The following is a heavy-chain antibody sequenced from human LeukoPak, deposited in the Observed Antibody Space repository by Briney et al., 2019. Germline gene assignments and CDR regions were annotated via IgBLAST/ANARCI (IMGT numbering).Heavy chain of an antibody. D-gene: IGHD2-15*01. CDR2: IYYSGST. Sequence: SETLSLTCSVSGGSISSYYWSWLRQPPGKGLEWIGYIYYSGSTNYDPSLKSRVTISVDTSKNQFSLKLSSVTAADTAVYYCARGRYCSGGSCYGFVYFDYWGQGTLVTVSS. J-gene: IGHJ4*02. CDR1: GGSISSYY. V-gene: IGHV4-59*01. CDR3: ARGRYCSGGSCYGFVYFDY.